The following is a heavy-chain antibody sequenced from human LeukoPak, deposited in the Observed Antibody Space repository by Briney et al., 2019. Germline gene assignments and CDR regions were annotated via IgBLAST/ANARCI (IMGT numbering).Heavy chain of an antibody. CDR2: INPSGGST. V-gene: IGHV1-46*01. J-gene: IGHJ2*01. CDR1: GYTFTSYY. D-gene: IGHD5-24*01. Sequence: ASVKVSCKASGYTFTSYYMHWVRQAPGQGLEWMGIINPSGGSTSYAQKFQGRVTMTRDMSTSTVYMELSSLRSEDTAVYYCARDDGDGYNKGWYFGLWGRGTLVTVSS. CDR3: ARDDGDGYNKGWYFGL.